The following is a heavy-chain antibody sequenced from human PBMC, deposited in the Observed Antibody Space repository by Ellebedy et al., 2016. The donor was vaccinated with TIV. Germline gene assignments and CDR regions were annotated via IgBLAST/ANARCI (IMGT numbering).Heavy chain of an antibody. CDR1: GGSISSYY. CDR3: AKETRLLWVDY. V-gene: IGHV4-59*12. CDR2: IYYSGST. Sequence: SETLSLXXTVSGGSISSYYWSWIRQPPGKGLEWIGYIYYSGSTNYNPSLKSRVTISVDTSKNQFSLKLSSVTAADTAVYYCAKETRLLWVDYWGQGTLVTVSS. J-gene: IGHJ4*02. D-gene: IGHD2-2*01.